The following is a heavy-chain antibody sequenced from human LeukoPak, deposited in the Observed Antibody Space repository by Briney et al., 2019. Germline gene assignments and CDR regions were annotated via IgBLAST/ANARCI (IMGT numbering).Heavy chain of an antibody. CDR2: IRDKANSYAT. J-gene: IGHJ4*02. D-gene: IGHD3-10*01. CDR3: TRLYYYGSGEVY. Sequence: PGGSLRLSCAASGFTFSGSAMHWVRQASGEGLEWVGRIRDKANSYATTYAASVKGRFTISRDDSKNTAYLQMNSLKTEDTAVYYCTRLYYYGSGEVYWGQGTLVTVSS. V-gene: IGHV3-73*01. CDR1: GFTFSGSA.